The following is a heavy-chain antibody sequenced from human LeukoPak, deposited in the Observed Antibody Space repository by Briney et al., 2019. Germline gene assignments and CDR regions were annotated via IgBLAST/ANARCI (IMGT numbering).Heavy chain of an antibody. V-gene: IGHV3-64*01. CDR1: GFTFSSYA. D-gene: IGHD4-11*01. CDR2: ISSNGGST. Sequence: GGSLRLSCAASGFTFSSYAMHCVREAPGKGLEYFSSISSNGGSTYYANSVKGRFTMSRENSKNPLYLQMGSLRPEDMAVYYCARGHSNYFHYYYMDVWGKGTTVTVSS. J-gene: IGHJ6*03. CDR3: ARGHSNYFHYYYMDV.